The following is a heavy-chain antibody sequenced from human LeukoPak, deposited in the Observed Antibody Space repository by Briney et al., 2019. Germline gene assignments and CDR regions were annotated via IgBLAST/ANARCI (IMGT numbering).Heavy chain of an antibody. CDR1: GFTFSTFA. CDR3: VGQHFDY. Sequence: GGSLRLSCAASGFTFSTFAMHWVRQAPGKGLEWVSFIYSDNTHYSDSVKGRFTISRDNSKNTLYLQMNSLRAEDTAVYYCVGQHFDYWGQGTLVTVSS. CDR2: IYSDNT. D-gene: IGHD1-1*01. J-gene: IGHJ4*02. V-gene: IGHV3-NL1*01.